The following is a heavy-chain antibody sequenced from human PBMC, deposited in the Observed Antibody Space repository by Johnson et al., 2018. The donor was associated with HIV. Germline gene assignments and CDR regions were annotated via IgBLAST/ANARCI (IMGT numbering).Heavy chain of an antibody. CDR2: IRYDGSNK. V-gene: IGHV3-30*02. D-gene: IGHD3-3*01. J-gene: IGHJ3*02. CDR3: AKTYYDFWSGYYGAFDI. Sequence: VQLVESGGGVVQPGRSLRLSCAASGFSFSNYAMDWVRQAPGKGLEWVAFIRYDGSNKYYADSVKGRFTISRDNSKNTLYLQMNSLRAEDTAVYYCAKTYYDFWSGYYGAFDIWGRRTMVTVSS. CDR1: GFSFSNYA.